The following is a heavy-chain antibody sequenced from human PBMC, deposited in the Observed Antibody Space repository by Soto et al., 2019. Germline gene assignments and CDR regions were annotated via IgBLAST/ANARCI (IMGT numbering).Heavy chain of an antibody. D-gene: IGHD3-3*01. CDR2: IYYSGST. J-gene: IGHJ6*02. V-gene: IGHV4-39*01. CDR3: ARHLDYDFWSGTYYYYGMDV. Sequence: PSETLSLTCTVSGGSISSSSYYWGWIRQPPGKGLEWIGSIYYSGSTYYNPSLKSRVTISVDTSKNQFSLKLSSVTAADTAVYYCARHLDYDFWSGTYYYYGMDVWGQGTTVTVSS. CDR1: GGSISSSSYY.